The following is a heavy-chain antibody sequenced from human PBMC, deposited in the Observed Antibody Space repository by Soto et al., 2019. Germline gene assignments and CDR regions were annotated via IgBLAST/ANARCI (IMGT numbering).Heavy chain of an antibody. D-gene: IGHD3-3*01. CDR1: GYSFTSYR. V-gene: IGHV5-51*01. Sequence: GESLKISCKGSGYSFTSYRIGWVRQMPGKGLEWMGIIYPGDSDTRYSPSFQGQVTISADKSISTAYLQWSSLKASDTAMDYCARLGEWSDYYYGMDVWGQGTTVTVSS. J-gene: IGHJ6*02. CDR2: IYPGDSDT. CDR3: ARLGEWSDYYYGMDV.